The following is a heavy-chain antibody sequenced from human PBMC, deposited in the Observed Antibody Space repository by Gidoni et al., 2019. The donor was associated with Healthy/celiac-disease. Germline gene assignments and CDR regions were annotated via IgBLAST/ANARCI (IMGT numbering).Heavy chain of an antibody. Sequence: GSSVKVSCKASGGTFSSYAISWVRQAPGQGLEWMGGIIPIFGTANYAQKFQGRVTITADESTSTAYMELSSLRSEDTAVYYCARGGGERRRSDYYYGMDVWGQGTTVTVSS. CDR3: ARGGGERRRSDYYYGMDV. CDR2: IIPIFGTA. CDR1: GGTFSSYA. J-gene: IGHJ6*02. D-gene: IGHD3-16*01. V-gene: IGHV1-69*01.